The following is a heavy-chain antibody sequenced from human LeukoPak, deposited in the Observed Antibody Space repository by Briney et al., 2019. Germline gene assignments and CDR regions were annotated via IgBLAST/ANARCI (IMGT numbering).Heavy chain of an antibody. V-gene: IGHV1-2*02. CDR3: ARDRCSSTSCYMVFGY. D-gene: IGHD2-2*02. CDR1: GYTFTGYY. Sequence: AASVKVSCKASGYTFTGYYMHRVRQGPEQGLEWMGWLNPNSGGTNYAQKSQGRVTMTRDTSISTAYMKLSRLRSDDTAVYYGARDRCSSTSCYMVFGYCGQGTLVTVSS. CDR2: LNPNSGGT. J-gene: IGHJ4*02.